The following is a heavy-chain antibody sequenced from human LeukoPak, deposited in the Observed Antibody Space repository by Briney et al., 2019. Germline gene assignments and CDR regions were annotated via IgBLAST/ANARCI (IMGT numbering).Heavy chain of an antibody. V-gene: IGHV3-43*02. J-gene: IGHJ4*02. Sequence: PGGSLRLSCAASGFTFDDYAMHWVRQAPGKGLEWVSLISGDGGSTYYADSVKGRFTISRDNSKNSLYLQMNSLRTEDTALYYCAKGKSPHIAVVTAVDYWGQGALVTVSS. CDR2: ISGDGGST. CDR1: GFTFDDYA. CDR3: AKGKSPHIAVVTAVDY. D-gene: IGHD2-21*02.